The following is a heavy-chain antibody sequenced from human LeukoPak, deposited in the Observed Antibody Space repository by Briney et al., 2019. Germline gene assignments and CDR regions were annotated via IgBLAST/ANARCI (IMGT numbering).Heavy chain of an antibody. CDR3: ARDHTYYYGSGTAMAAFDI. V-gene: IGHV1-18*01. D-gene: IGHD3-10*01. CDR2: ISAYNSNT. Sequence: ASVKVSCKASGYTFTSYGISWVRQAPGQGLEWMGWISAYNSNTNYAQKLQGRVTMTTDTSTSTAYMELRSLRSDDTAVYYCARDHTYYYGSGTAMAAFDIWGQGTMFTVSS. CDR1: GYTFTSYG. J-gene: IGHJ3*02.